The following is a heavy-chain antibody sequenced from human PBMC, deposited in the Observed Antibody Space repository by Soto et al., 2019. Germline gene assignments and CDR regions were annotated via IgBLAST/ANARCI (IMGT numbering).Heavy chain of an antibody. Sequence: QVQLVESGGGVVQPGRSLRLSCAASGFTFSSYGMNWVRQAPGKGLEWVAVIWSDGSNKYYADSVKGRFTISRDNSKNTLYLQMNSLRAEDTAVYYFARDGEVDIVVVPAAMVFDYWGQGTLVTVSS. CDR1: GFTFSSYG. CDR3: ARDGEVDIVVVPAAMVFDY. J-gene: IGHJ4*02. V-gene: IGHV3-33*01. D-gene: IGHD2-2*01. CDR2: IWSDGSNK.